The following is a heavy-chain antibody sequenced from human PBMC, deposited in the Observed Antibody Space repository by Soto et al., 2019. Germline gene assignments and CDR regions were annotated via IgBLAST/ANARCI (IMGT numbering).Heavy chain of an antibody. CDR3: AIGTTYFED. CDR1: RFTFNSYA. CDR2: ISGSGFNT. Sequence: WGSLRLSCTASRFTFNSYAMNWVRQAPEKVLERVSTISGSGFNTYYADSVKGRFSISRDNFKNTLYLRMNSLRADDTAVYYCAIGTTYFEDWGQLARVTVSS. J-gene: IGHJ4*02. V-gene: IGHV3-23*01. D-gene: IGHD1-7*01.